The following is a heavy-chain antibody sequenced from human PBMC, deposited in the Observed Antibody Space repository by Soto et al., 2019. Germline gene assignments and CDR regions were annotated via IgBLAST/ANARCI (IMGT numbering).Heavy chain of an antibody. Sequence: PGGSLRLSCAASGFTFSSYSMNWVRQAPGKGLEWVSSISSSSSYIYYADSVKGRFTISRDNAKNSLYLQMNSLRAEDTAVYYCARGTWLVLPHDYWGQGTLVTVSS. V-gene: IGHV3-21*01. CDR2: ISSSSSYI. CDR1: GFTFSSYS. D-gene: IGHD6-19*01. CDR3: ARGTWLVLPHDY. J-gene: IGHJ4*02.